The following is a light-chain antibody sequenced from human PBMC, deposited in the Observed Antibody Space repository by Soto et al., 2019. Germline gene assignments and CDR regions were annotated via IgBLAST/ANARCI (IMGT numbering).Light chain of an antibody. CDR1: QSVSSSY. V-gene: IGKV3-20*01. CDR2: GAS. CDR3: QQYDISPLT. Sequence: EIVLTQSPDTLSLSPGERATLSCRASQSVSSSYLAWYQQKPGQAPRLLIYGASSRATGIPDRFRGSGSGTDFTLTISRLEPEDFAVYYCQQYDISPLTFGGGTKVEIK. J-gene: IGKJ4*01.